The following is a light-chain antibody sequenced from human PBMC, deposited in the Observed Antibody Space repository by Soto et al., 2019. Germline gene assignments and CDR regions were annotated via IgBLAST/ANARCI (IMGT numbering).Light chain of an antibody. CDR2: DVS. CDR3: SSYTITSTLYV. Sequence: QSALTQPASVSGSPGQSITISCTGTSSDIGGYNYVSWYQQLPGKVPKLIIYDVSNRPSGVSDRFSGSKSGNAASLTISGLQAEDEAHYYCSSYTITSTLYVFGPGTKLPVL. V-gene: IGLV2-14*03. CDR1: SSDIGGYNY. J-gene: IGLJ1*01.